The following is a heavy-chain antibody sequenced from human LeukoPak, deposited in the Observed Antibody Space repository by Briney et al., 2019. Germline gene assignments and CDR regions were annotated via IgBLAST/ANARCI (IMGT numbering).Heavy chain of an antibody. CDR1: GGSISSYY. Sequence: SETLSLTCTVSGGSISSYYWSWIRQPPGKGLEWIGYSYYSGSTNYNPSLKSRVTISVDTSKNQFSLKLSSVTAADTAEYYCATVVTRDYFDYWGQGTLVTVSS. V-gene: IGHV4-59*01. CDR2: SYYSGST. D-gene: IGHD4-17*01. J-gene: IGHJ4*02. CDR3: ATVVTRDYFDY.